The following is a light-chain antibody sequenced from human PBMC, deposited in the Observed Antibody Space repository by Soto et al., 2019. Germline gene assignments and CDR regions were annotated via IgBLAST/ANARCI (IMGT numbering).Light chain of an antibody. CDR2: DTS. V-gene: IGKV3-20*01. Sequence: PRERATLSCRASQSVRDSYLAWYQQKPGQAPSLLIYDTSTRATGIPDRFIGSGSGTDFALTISRVEPEDFAMYFCQQYGSSPGTFGQGTKVDI. J-gene: IGKJ1*01. CDR1: QSVRDSY. CDR3: QQYGSSPGT.